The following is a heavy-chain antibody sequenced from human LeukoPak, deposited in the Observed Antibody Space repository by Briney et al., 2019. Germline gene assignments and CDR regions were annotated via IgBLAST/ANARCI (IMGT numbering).Heavy chain of an antibody. CDR1: GGIFSSYA. D-gene: IGHD6-13*01. Sequence: SVKVSCKASGGIFSSYAISWVRQAPGQGLEWMGRIVPMFGSADYSQNFQDRVTITADESTSTAYMELSSLRSDDTAVYYCAIEPHYSSSWLNWFDPWGQGTLVTVSS. CDR2: IVPMFGSA. V-gene: IGHV1-69*01. CDR3: AIEPHYSSSWLNWFDP. J-gene: IGHJ5*02.